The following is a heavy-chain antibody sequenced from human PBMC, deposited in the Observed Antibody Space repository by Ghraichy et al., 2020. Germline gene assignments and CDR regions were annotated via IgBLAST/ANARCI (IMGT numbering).Heavy chain of an antibody. Sequence: SETLSLTCAASGGSISNHNWWAWVRQPPGKGLEWIGEVHQSGSTYYNPSLNSRVTMSVDKTNNQFSLNLNSVTAADTAVYYCPRGRHQLDDDWGQGTLVTVSS. D-gene: IGHD3-3*01. CDR3: PRGRHQLDDD. J-gene: IGHJ4*02. CDR1: GGSISNHNW. CDR2: VHQSGST. V-gene: IGHV4-4*02.